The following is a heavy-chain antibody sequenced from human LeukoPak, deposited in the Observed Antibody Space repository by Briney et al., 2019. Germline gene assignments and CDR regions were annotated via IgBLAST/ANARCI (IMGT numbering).Heavy chain of an antibody. J-gene: IGHJ5*02. Sequence: PGGSLRLSCAASGFTFSSYSMNWVRQAPGKGLEWVSSISGSSSFIYYADSVKGRFTISRDNAKNSLYLQMNSLRAEDTAVYYCARDRSGYSGYDAAWFDPWGQGTLVTVSS. CDR2: ISGSSSFI. V-gene: IGHV3-21*01. CDR3: ARDRSGYSGYDAAWFDP. D-gene: IGHD5-12*01. CDR1: GFTFSSYS.